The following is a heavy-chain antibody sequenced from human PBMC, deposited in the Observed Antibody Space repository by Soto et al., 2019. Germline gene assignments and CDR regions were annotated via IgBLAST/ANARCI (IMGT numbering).Heavy chain of an antibody. D-gene: IGHD6-13*01. J-gene: IGHJ4*02. CDR1: GFTFSSYA. Sequence: GGSLRLSCAASGFTFSSYAMSWVRQAPGKGLEWVSAISGSGGSTYYADSVKGRFTISRDNSKNTLYLQMNSLRAEDTAVYYCGKAIAASFTYFGYWGERPLVTVCS. V-gene: IGHV3-23*01. CDR2: ISGSGGST. CDR3: GKAIAASFTYFGY.